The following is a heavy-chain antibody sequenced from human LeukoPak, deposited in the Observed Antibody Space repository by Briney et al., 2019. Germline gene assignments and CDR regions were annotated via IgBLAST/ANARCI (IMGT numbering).Heavy chain of an antibody. Sequence: SETLSLTCTVSGGSISISSYYWGWIRQPPGNGLEWIGSIYYSGSTYYNPSLKSRVTISVDTSKNQFSLKLSSVTAADTAVYYCARHIGGYSIDYWGQGTLVTVSS. V-gene: IGHV4-39*01. CDR3: ARHIGGYSIDY. CDR1: GGSISISSYY. CDR2: IYYSGST. D-gene: IGHD3-22*01. J-gene: IGHJ4*02.